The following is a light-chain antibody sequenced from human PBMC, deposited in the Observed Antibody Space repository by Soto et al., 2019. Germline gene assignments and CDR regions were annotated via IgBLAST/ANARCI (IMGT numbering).Light chain of an antibody. CDR1: QSVGNN. J-gene: IGKJ3*01. CDR2: GAS. CDR3: QQYNKWPLFT. V-gene: IGKV3-15*01. Sequence: EILMTQSTATLSVSPGERATLSCRASQSVGNNLAWYQQRPAQAPRLLIYGASTRATGIPARFSGSGSGTEFTLTINSLQSEDCALYYCQQYNKWPLFTFGPGTRVDI.